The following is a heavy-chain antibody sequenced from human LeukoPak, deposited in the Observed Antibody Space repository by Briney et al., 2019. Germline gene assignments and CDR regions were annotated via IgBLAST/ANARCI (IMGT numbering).Heavy chain of an antibody. CDR3: ARDLRGGYHYQYMDV. V-gene: IGHV4-59*01. CDR2: IYDSGST. Sequence: SETLSLTCTVCGGSLSSYYLSWIGQPPGRGRAGVGSIYDSGSTNYNPSLKSRVTISVDTSQIPFSLKLSSVSAADTAVYYCARDLRGGYHYQYMDVWGKGPTVTVSS. D-gene: IGHD3-10*01. J-gene: IGHJ6*03. CDR1: GGSLSSYY.